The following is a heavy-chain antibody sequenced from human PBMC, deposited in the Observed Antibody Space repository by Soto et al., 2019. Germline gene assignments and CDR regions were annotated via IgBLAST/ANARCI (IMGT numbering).Heavy chain of an antibody. D-gene: IGHD2-15*01. V-gene: IGHV3-23*01. J-gene: IGHJ6*02. CDR2: ISGSGGST. Sequence: LRLSCAASGFTFSSYAMSWVRQAPGKGLEWVSAISGSGGSTYYADSVKGRFTISRDNSKNTLYLQMNSLRAEDTAVYYCAKGPYCSGGSCYPDYYYGMDVWGQGTTVTVSS. CDR3: AKGPYCSGGSCYPDYYYGMDV. CDR1: GFTFSSYA.